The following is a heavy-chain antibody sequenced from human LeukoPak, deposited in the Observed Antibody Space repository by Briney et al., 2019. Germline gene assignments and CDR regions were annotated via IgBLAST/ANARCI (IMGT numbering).Heavy chain of an antibody. CDR3: AKAGRPFWSGSQSYFDY. J-gene: IGHJ4*02. CDR2: ISQDGSDR. D-gene: IGHD3-3*01. CDR1: GLTFSNHA. V-gene: IGHV3-30-3*01. Sequence: GRSLRLSCAVSGLTFSNHAMHWVRQAPGKGLEWVAVISQDGSDRHYTDSVKGRFTISRDNSRNTLYLQMSNLRAEDTAVYYCAKAGRPFWSGSQSYFDYWGQGTLVTVSS.